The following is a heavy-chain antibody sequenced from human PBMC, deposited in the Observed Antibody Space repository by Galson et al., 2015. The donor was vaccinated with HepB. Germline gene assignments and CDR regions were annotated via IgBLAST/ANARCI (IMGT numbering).Heavy chain of an antibody. J-gene: IGHJ4*02. CDR1: GFTVSSNY. D-gene: IGHD3-10*01. CDR2: IYSGGST. CDR3: AREMPGSYYFDY. V-gene: IGHV3-53*01. Sequence: SLRLSCAASGFTVSSNYMSWVRQAPGKGLEWVSVIYSGGSTYYADSVKGRFTISRDNSKNTLYLQMNSLRAEDTAVYYCAREMPGSYYFDYWGQGTLVTVSS.